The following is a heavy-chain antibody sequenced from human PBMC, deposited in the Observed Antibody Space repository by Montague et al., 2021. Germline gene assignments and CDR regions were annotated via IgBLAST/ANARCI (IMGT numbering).Heavy chain of an antibody. J-gene: IGHJ4*02. CDR1: GGSLSEYY. Sequence: SETLSLTCGVYGGSLSEYYWTWIRQPPEKGLEWIGEVRHIGSTNYNPSLKSRVTMSVDKSKNQFSLKLRSVTAADTAVYYCASDRGPFDYRGQGTVVTVSS. CDR2: VRHIGST. V-gene: IGHV4-34*01. D-gene: IGHD3-10*01. CDR3: ASDRGPFDY.